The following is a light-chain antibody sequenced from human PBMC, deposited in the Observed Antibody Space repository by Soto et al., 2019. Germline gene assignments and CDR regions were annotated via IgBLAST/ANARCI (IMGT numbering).Light chain of an antibody. CDR3: QQYGSSSLT. V-gene: IGKV3-20*01. J-gene: IGKJ4*01. CDR2: GAS. CDR1: QSVSSSS. Sequence: EIVLTQSPGTLSWSPGETATLSCRASQSVSSSSLAWYQQNPGQAPRLLIYGASRRAPGIPDRFSGSGSGTDFTLTISRLEPEDFAVYYCQQYGSSSLTFGGGTKVDIK.